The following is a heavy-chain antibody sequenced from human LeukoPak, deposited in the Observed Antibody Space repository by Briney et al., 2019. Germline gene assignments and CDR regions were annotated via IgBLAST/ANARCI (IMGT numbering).Heavy chain of an antibody. CDR1: GYTFTVYY. V-gene: IGHV1-2*04. Sequence: GASVTVSFTASGYTFTVYYMHWVRQAPGQGLEWMGWINPNSGGTNYAQKFQGWVTMTRDTSISTAYMELSRLRSDDTAVYYCAKSCSGYSSSCAFDIWGQGTMVTVSS. CDR3: AKSCSGYSSSCAFDI. J-gene: IGHJ3*02. CDR2: INPNSGGT. D-gene: IGHD6-6*01.